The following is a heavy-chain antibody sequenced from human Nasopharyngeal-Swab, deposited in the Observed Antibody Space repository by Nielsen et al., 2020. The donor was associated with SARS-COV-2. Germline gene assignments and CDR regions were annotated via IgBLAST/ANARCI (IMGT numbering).Heavy chain of an antibody. CDR3: ARGVFWSRLRLGGLDY. Sequence: ASVKVSCKASGYTFTSYAMHWVRQAPGQRLEWMGWINAGNGNTKYSQTFQGRVTITRDTSASTAYMELSSLRSEDTAVYYCARGVFWSRLRLGGLDYWGQGALVTVSS. V-gene: IGHV1-3*01. CDR1: GYTFTSYA. D-gene: IGHD5-12*01. CDR2: INAGNGNT. J-gene: IGHJ4*02.